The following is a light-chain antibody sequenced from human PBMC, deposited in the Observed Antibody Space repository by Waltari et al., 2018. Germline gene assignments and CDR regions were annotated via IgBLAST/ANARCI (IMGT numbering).Light chain of an antibody. CDR2: DVS. V-gene: IGLV2-14*03. CDR1: SSDVGGYNF. J-gene: IGLJ1*01. Sequence: QSALTQPASVSGSPGQSITISCTGTSSDVGGYNFVSWYQQHPRKAHNLLINDVSKRPSGVSNRFSGSKAVNTASLSISGRQAEDEADYYCSSYTSTNTYVFGTGTEVPVL. CDR3: SSYTSTNTYV.